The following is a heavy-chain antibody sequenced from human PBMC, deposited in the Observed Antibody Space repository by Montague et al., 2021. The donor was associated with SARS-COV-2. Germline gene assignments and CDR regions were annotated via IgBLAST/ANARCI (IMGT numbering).Heavy chain of an antibody. J-gene: IGHJ6*02. Sequence: SETLSLTCTVSGGSISSSSYYWGWIRQPPGKGLEWIGSIYYSGSTYYNPSLKSRVTISVDTSKNQFSLKLSSVTAADTAVYYCARVGRQQLVRLSGMDVWGQGNPVTVPS. V-gene: IGHV4-39*07. D-gene: IGHD6-13*01. CDR1: GGSISSSSYY. CDR3: ARVGRQQLVRLSGMDV. CDR2: IYYSGST.